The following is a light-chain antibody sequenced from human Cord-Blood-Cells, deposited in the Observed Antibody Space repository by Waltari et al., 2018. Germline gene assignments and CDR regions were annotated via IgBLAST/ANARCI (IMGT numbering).Light chain of an antibody. V-gene: IGKV1-5*03. CDR3: QQYNSYPYT. CDR2: KAS. J-gene: IGKJ2*01. Sequence: DIQMTPSPSTLSASVGDRVTLTCRASQSISSWLAWYQQKPGKAPKPLIYKASSLESGVPSRFSGSGSGTEVTLTISSLQPDDFATYYCQQYNSYPYTFGQGTKLEIK. CDR1: QSISSW.